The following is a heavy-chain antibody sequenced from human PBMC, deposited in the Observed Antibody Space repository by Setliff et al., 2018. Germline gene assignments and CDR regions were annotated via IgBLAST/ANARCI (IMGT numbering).Heavy chain of an antibody. V-gene: IGHV7-4-1*01. CDR1: GYTFTGYY. CDR2: INPNSGGT. CDR3: VRGTVIAYGMDV. Sequence: ASVKVSCKASGYTFTGYYMRWVRQAPGQGLEWMGRINPNSGGTNYAQGCTGRCVFSLDTSVSSAYLQIFSLKSEDTAVYYCVRGTVIAYGMDVWGQGTTVTVSS. J-gene: IGHJ6*02. D-gene: IGHD4-17*01.